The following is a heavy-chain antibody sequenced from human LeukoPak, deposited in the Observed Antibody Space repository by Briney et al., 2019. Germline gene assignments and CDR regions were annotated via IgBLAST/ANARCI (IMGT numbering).Heavy chain of an antibody. CDR1: GYTFTSYG. CDR3: ARVDTAADLDY. V-gene: IGHV1-18*01. CDR2: ISAYNGNT. Sequence: ASVKVSCKASGYTFTSYGISWVRQAPGQGLEWMGWISAYNGNTNYAQKLRGRVTMTTGTSTSTAYMELRSLRSGDTAVYYCARVDTAADLDYWGQGTLVTVSS. J-gene: IGHJ4*02. D-gene: IGHD5-18*01.